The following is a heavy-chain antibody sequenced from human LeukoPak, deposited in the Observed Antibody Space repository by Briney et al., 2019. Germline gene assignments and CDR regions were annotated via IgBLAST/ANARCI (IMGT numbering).Heavy chain of an antibody. D-gene: IGHD3-3*01. Sequence: GGSLKLSCAVSGFTFSNHWMSWVCQAPGMGLEWVANIKLDGSEKYYVDSVKGRFTISRDNAKNSLYLQMNSLRVEDTAVYYCVKFGIGFWQFDYWGQGTLVTVSS. CDR3: VKFGIGFWQFDY. CDR1: GFTFSNHW. CDR2: IKLDGSEK. V-gene: IGHV3-7*01. J-gene: IGHJ4*02.